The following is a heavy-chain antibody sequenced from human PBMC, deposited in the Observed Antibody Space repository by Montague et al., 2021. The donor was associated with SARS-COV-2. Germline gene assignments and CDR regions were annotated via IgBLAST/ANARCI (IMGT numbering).Heavy chain of an antibody. V-gene: IGHV4-39*01. J-gene: IGHJ5*02. CDR2: IYYSGST. CDR1: GGSISSSSYY. CDR3: ARQGDQLLLEYWFDP. Sequence: SETLSLTCTVSGGSISSSSYYWDWIRQPPGKGLEWIGSIYYSGSTYYNPSLKSRVTISVDTSKNQFSLKLSSVTAADTAVYYCARQGDQLLLEYWFDPWGQGTLVTVS. D-gene: IGHD2-2*01.